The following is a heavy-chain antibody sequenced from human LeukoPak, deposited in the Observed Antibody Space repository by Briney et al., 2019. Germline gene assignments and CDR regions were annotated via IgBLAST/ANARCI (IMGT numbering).Heavy chain of an antibody. Sequence: ASVKVSCKASGYTFTSYGISWVRQPPGQGLEWMGWISAYNGNTNYAQKLQGRVTMTTDTSTSTAYMELRSLRSDDTAVYYCARVGRDSSGWYYFDYWGQGTLVTVSS. CDR2: ISAYNGNT. CDR1: GYTFTSYG. V-gene: IGHV1-18*01. J-gene: IGHJ4*02. CDR3: ARVGRDSSGWYYFDY. D-gene: IGHD6-19*01.